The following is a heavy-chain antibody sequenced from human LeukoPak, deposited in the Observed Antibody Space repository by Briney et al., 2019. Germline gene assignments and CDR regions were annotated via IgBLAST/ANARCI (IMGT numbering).Heavy chain of an antibody. Sequence: GGSLRLSCAASGFTFSSYWMSWVRQAPGKGLEWVANIKQDGSEKYYVDSVKGRFTISRDNAKNSLYLQMNSLRAEDTAVYYCARDRRDIVVVVAATEYNWFDPWGQGTLVTVSS. CDR2: IKQDGSEK. D-gene: IGHD2-15*01. J-gene: IGHJ5*02. V-gene: IGHV3-7*01. CDR3: ARDRRDIVVVVAATEYNWFDP. CDR1: GFTFSSYW.